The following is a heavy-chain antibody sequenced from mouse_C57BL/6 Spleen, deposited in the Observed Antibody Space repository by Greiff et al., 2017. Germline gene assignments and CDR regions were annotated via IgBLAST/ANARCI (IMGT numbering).Heavy chain of an antibody. CDR2: IYPGGGYT. J-gene: IGHJ2*01. D-gene: IGHD2-3*01. Sequence: VQGVESGAELVRPGTSVKMSCKASGYTFTNYWIGWAKQRPGHGLEWIGDIYPGGGYTNYNEKFKGKATLTADKSSSTAYMQFSSLTSEDSAIYYCARGDGYYNFDYWGQGTTLTVSS. CDR3: ARGDGYYNFDY. V-gene: IGHV1-63*01. CDR1: GYTFTNYW.